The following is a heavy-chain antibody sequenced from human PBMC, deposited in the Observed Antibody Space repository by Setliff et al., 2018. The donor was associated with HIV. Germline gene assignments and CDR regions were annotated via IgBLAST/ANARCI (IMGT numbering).Heavy chain of an antibody. D-gene: IGHD1-26*01. J-gene: IGHJ6*03. Sequence: GESLKISCAASGFTFSSYSMNWVRQAPGKGLEWVSSISSSSSYIYYADSVKGRFTISRDNAKNSLYLQMNSLRAEDTAVYYCARVGAATASYYYYYMDVWGKGTTVTVSS. CDR1: GFTFSSYS. CDR2: ISSSSSYI. V-gene: IGHV3-21*01. CDR3: ARVGAATASYYYYYMDV.